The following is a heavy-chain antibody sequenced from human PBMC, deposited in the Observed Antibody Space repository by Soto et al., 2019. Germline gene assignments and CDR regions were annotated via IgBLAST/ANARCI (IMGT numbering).Heavy chain of an antibody. Sequence: QVQLVESGGGVVQPGRSLRLSCAASGFTFSSYGMHWVRQAPGEGLEWVAVVSYDGSNKYYADSVKGRFTISRDNSKNTLYLQLNSLRVEDTAVYYCARTSSIWDYFYYGMDVWGQGTTVTVSS. V-gene: IGHV3-30*03. J-gene: IGHJ6*02. CDR3: ARTSSIWDYFYYGMDV. CDR2: VSYDGSNK. CDR1: GFTFSSYG. D-gene: IGHD6-13*01.